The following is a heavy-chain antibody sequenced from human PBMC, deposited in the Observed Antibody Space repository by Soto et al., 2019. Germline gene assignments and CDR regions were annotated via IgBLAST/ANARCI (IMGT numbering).Heavy chain of an antibody. CDR1: DGSISSSRYY. D-gene: IGHD3-10*01. J-gene: IGHJ6*02. Sequence: SETLSLTCTVSDGSISSSRYYWGWIRQPPGQGLEGIGSIYYSGSTYYNPSLKSRVTISVDTSKNQFSLKLSSVTAADTAVYYCASKITMVRGVMQQGGMDVWGQGTTVTVSS. V-gene: IGHV4-39*01. CDR2: IYYSGST. CDR3: ASKITMVRGVMQQGGMDV.